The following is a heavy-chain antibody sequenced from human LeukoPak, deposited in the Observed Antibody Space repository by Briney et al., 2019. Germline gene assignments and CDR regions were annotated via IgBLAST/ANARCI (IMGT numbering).Heavy chain of an antibody. J-gene: IGHJ4*02. D-gene: IGHD6-13*01. Sequence: PGGSLRLSCAASGFTFSNYAMSWVRQAPGKGLEWLSTISGSGGSTYYADSVKGRFTISRDNSKNTVYLQMKSLRAEDTAVYYCARVIAAAGVDYWGQGTLVTVSS. CDR2: ISGSGGST. V-gene: IGHV3-23*01. CDR3: ARVIAAAGVDY. CDR1: GFTFSNYA.